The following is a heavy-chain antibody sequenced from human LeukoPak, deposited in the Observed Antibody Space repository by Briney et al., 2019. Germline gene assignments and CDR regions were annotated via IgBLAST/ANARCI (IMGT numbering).Heavy chain of an antibody. J-gene: IGHJ4*02. CDR2: IYYSGST. D-gene: IGHD2-21*01. CDR1: GGSISSYY. Sequence: SETLTLTCSVSGGSISSYYWSWIRQPPGKGLEWIGYIYYSGSTNYNPSLKSRVTISVDTSKNQFSLKLSSVTAADTAVYYCARGGEAWFDYWGQGTLVTVSS. CDR3: ARGGEAWFDY. V-gene: IGHV4-59*01.